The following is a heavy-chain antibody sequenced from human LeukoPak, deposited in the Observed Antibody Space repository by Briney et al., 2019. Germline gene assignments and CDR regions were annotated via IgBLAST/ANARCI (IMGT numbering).Heavy chain of an antibody. Sequence: KPGGSLRLSCAASGFTFSSYSMNWVRQAPGKGLERVSSISSSSSYIYYADSVKGRFTISRDNAKNSLYLQMNSLRAEDTAVYYCARDQLGYCSGGSCPTPPYYGMDVWGQGTTVTVSS. CDR3: ARDQLGYCSGGSCPTPPYYGMDV. V-gene: IGHV3-21*01. D-gene: IGHD2-15*01. CDR1: GFTFSSYS. J-gene: IGHJ6*02. CDR2: ISSSSSYI.